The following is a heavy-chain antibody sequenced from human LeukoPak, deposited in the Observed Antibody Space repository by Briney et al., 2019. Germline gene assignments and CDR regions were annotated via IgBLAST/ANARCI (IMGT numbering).Heavy chain of an antibody. Sequence: ASVKVSCKASGGTFSSYAISWVRQAPGQGLGWMGWISAYNGNTNYAQKLQGRVTMTTDTSTSTAYMELRSLRSDDTAVYYCARDYYDSSGLDYWGQGTLVTVSS. CDR3: ARDYYDSSGLDY. J-gene: IGHJ4*02. CDR1: GGTFSSYA. V-gene: IGHV1-18*01. CDR2: ISAYNGNT. D-gene: IGHD3-22*01.